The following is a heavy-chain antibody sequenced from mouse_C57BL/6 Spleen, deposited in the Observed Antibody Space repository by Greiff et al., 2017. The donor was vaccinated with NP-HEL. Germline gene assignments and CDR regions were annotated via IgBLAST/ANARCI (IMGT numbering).Heavy chain of an antibody. Sequence: QVQLKQPGAELVKPGASVKLSCKASGYTFTSYWMHWVKQRPGQGLEWIGMIHPNSCSTNYNEKFKSKATLTVDKSSSTAYMQLSSLTSEDSAVYYCARADGYYVDYWGQGTTLTVSS. J-gene: IGHJ2*01. V-gene: IGHV1-64*01. CDR1: GYTFTSYW. D-gene: IGHD2-3*01. CDR2: IHPNSCST. CDR3: ARADGYYVDY.